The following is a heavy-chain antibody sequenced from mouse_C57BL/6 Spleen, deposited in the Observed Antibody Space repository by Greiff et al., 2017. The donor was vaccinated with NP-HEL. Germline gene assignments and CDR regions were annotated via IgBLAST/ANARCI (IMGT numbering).Heavy chain of an antibody. V-gene: IGHV1-82*01. CDR2: IYPGDGDT. D-gene: IGHD2-4*01. CDR1: GYAFSSSW. J-gene: IGHJ4*01. Sequence: QVQLQQSGPELVKPGASVKISCKASGYAFSSSWMNWVKQRPGKGLEWIGRIYPGDGDTNYNGKFKGNATLTADKSSSTAYMQLSSLTSEDSAVYFCARWDYDDYAMDYWGQGTSVTVSS. CDR3: ARWDYDDYAMDY.